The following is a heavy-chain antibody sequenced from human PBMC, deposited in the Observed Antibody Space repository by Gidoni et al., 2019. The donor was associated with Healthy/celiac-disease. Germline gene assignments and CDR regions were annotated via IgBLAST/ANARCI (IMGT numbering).Heavy chain of an antibody. Sequence: QVQLVQSGAEVKKPGFSVKVSCKASGGTFSSYTISWVRQAPGRGLEWMGRIIPILGIANYAQKFQGRVTITADKSTSTAYMELSSLRSEDTAVYYCARESTPRGPVDYWGQGTLVTVSS. J-gene: IGHJ4*02. CDR2: IIPILGIA. V-gene: IGHV1-69*08. CDR3: ARESTPRGPVDY. CDR1: GGTFSSYT. D-gene: IGHD2-15*01.